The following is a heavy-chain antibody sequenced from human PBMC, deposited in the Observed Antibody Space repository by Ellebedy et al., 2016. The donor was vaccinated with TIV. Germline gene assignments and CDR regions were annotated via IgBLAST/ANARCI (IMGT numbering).Heavy chain of an antibody. CDR1: GFTFSSYS. V-gene: IGHV3-21*01. CDR3: ATDILTGYYIFRDY. CDR2: ISSSSSYI. D-gene: IGHD3-9*01. Sequence: GESLKISXAASGFTFSSYSMNWVRQAPGKGLEWVSSISSSSSYIYYADSVKGRFTISRDNAKNPLYLQMNSLRAEDTAVYYCATDILTGYYIFRDYWGQGTLVTVSS. J-gene: IGHJ4*02.